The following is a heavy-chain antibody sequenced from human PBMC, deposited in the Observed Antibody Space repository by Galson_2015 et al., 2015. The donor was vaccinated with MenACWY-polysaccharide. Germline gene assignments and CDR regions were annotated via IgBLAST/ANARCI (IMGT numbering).Heavy chain of an antibody. J-gene: IGHJ5*02. CDR1: GFTFRSTW. CDR3: ARDPNWGNSFGP. D-gene: IGHD7-27*01. CDR2: INLDGSQK. Sequence: SLRLSCAASGFTFRSTWMSWVRQAPGKGLEWVALINLDGSQKDYMGSVKGRFAISRENAKNSLYLQINSLRAEDTAVYYCARDPNWGNSFGPWGRGTLVTVSS. V-gene: IGHV3-7*01.